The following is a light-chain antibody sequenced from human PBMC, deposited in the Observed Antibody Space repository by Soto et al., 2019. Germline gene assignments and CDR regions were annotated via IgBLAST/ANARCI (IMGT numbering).Light chain of an antibody. V-gene: IGLV2-14*03. Sequence: QSVLTHDASGYGSPGQSITISCTGTSSDVGGYNYVSWYQHHPGKAPKLILYDVFTRPSGVSYRFSGSKSGNTASLTISGLQAVDEADYYCSSYTSSSTNVFGTGTKVTVL. CDR3: SSYTSSSTNV. CDR1: SSDVGGYNY. CDR2: DVF. J-gene: IGLJ1*01.